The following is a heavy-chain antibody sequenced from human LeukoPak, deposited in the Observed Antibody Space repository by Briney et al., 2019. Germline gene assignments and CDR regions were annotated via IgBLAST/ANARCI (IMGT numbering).Heavy chain of an antibody. D-gene: IGHD1-26*01. CDR2: VYNSGST. V-gene: IGHV4-59*08. CDR1: GGSINTYY. Sequence: PSETLSLTCTVSGGSINTYYWTWIRQPPGKGLEWTGYVYNSGSTNYNPSLKSRVTISTDTSKKQFSLRVSSVTAADTAVYYCARRLRIEGGTRRGDALDMWGQGTMVTVSS. J-gene: IGHJ3*02. CDR3: ARRLRIEGGTRRGDALDM.